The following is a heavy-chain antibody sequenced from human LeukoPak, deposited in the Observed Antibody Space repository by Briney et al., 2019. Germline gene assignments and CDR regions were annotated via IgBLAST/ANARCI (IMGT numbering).Heavy chain of an antibody. CDR3: ARTVGYGDYNWFDP. D-gene: IGHD4-17*01. J-gene: IGHJ5*02. CDR1: GFTFSSYA. Sequence: GGSLRLSCAASGFTFSSYAMHWVRQAPGKGLEYVSAISSNGGSTYYANSVKGRFTISRDNSKNTLYLQMNSLRAEDTAVYYCARTVGYGDYNWFDPWGQGTLVTVSS. CDR2: ISSNGGST. V-gene: IGHV3-64*01.